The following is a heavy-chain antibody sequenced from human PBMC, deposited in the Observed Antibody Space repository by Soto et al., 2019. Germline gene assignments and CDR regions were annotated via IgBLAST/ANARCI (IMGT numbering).Heavy chain of an antibody. CDR3: ARDREGDGYDVAY. Sequence: EVQLVESGGGLVQPGGSLRLSCAASGFTFSSYSMNWVRQAPGKGLEWVSYISSSSSIIHYADSVKGRFTISRDNAKNSVYLRMNSLRADATAVYYWARDREGDGYDVAYWGEGTLVTVSS. CDR1: GFTFSSYS. CDR2: ISSSSSII. D-gene: IGHD5-12*01. J-gene: IGHJ4*02. V-gene: IGHV3-48*01.